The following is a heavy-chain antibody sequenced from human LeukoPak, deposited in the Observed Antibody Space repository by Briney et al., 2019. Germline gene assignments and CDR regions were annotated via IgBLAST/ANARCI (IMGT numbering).Heavy chain of an antibody. Sequence: GGSLRLSCAASGFTFSRYWMSWVRQAPGKGLEWVASINQDESMRFYVDSVKGRFTISRDNAKNSLYLQMNSLRAEDTAVYYCAELGITMIGGVWGKGTTVTISS. V-gene: IGHV3-7*01. CDR2: INQDESMR. D-gene: IGHD3-10*02. CDR3: AELGITMIGGV. J-gene: IGHJ6*04. CDR1: GFTFSRYW.